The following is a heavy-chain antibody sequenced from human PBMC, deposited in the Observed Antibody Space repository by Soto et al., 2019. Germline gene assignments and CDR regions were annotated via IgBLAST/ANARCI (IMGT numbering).Heavy chain of an antibody. J-gene: IGHJ5*01. D-gene: IGHD6-19*01. CDR3: AWTQGSGWYVFYS. CDR2: ISSSSSYI. Sequence: GGSLRLSCAASGFTFSSYSMNWVRQAPGKGLEWVSSISSSSSYIYYADSVKGRFTISRDNAKNSLYLQMNSLRAEDTAVYYCAWTQGSGWYVFYSWGKGTLVTVSS. V-gene: IGHV3-21*01. CDR1: GFTFSSYS.